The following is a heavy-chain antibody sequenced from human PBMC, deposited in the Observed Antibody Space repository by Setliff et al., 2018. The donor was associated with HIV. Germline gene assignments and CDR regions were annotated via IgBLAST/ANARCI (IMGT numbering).Heavy chain of an antibody. CDR3: AVTSMASSFDY. D-gene: IGHD5-18*01. J-gene: IGHJ4*02. CDR2: VNSDGSTT. Sequence: PGGSLRLSCAASGFTFTDYWMHWVRQVPGKGLVWVSRVNSDGSTTSCADSVEGRFTISRDNAKNTVHLQMNSPRAEDTAVYYCAVTSMASSFDYWGQGALVTVSS. V-gene: IGHV3-74*01. CDR1: GFTFTDYW.